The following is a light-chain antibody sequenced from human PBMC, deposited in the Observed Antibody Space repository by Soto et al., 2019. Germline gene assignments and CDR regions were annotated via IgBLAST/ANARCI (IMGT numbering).Light chain of an antibody. CDR2: YDS. J-gene: IGLJ1*01. Sequence: SYELTQPPSVSVAPGKTARITCGGNNIGSKSVHWYQQKPGQAPVLVIYYDSDRPSGIPERFSGSNSGNTATLTISRVGAGDEADYYCQVWDSSSDHSLYVFGTGTKLTVL. V-gene: IGLV3-21*04. CDR1: NIGSKS. CDR3: QVWDSSSDHSLYV.